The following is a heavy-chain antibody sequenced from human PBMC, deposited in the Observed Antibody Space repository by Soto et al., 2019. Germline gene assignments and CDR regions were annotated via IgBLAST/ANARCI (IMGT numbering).Heavy chain of an antibody. CDR1: GYTFTSYY. CDR3: ARGATIFGVVDWFDP. CDR2: TNPSGGGT. J-gene: IGHJ5*02. Sequence: ASVKVSCKASGYTFTSYYMHWVRQAPGQGLEWMGITNPSGGGTSYAQKFQGRVTMTRDTSTSTVYMELSSLRSEDTAVYYCARGATIFGVVDWFDPWGQGTLVTVSS. V-gene: IGHV1-46*01. D-gene: IGHD3-3*01.